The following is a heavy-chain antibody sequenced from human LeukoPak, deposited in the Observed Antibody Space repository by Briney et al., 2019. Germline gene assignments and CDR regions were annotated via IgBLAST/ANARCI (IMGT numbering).Heavy chain of an antibody. V-gene: IGHV3-33*01. D-gene: IGHD3-10*01. CDR3: ARDLWQGSGKFLDY. J-gene: IGHJ4*02. Sequence: PGGSLRLSCVASGFTFSSNGIHWVRQAPGKGLEWVADIWYDGSKQYYADSVKGRFTISRDNSQNTVYLQMNSLRAEDTAVYYCARDLWQGSGKFLDYWGQGTLVTVSS. CDR1: GFTFSSNG. CDR2: IWYDGSKQ.